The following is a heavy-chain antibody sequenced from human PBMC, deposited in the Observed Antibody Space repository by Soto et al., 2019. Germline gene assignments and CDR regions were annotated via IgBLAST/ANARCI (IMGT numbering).Heavy chain of an antibody. CDR2: ISSSGSTI. J-gene: IGHJ5*02. V-gene: IGHV3-11*01. Sequence: QVQLVESGGCLVKPGGSLRLSCAASGFTFSDYYMSWIRQAPGKGLEWVSYISSSGSTIYYADSVKGRFTISRDNAKNSLYLQMNSLRAEDTAVYYWSRAGGWGVVPQMGWFDPWGQGTLVTVSS. CDR1: GFTFSDYY. D-gene: IGHD3-3*01. CDR3: SRAGGWGVVPQMGWFDP.